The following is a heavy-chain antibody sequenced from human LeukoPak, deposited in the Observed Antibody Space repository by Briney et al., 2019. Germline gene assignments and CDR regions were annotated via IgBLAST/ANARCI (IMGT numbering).Heavy chain of an antibody. D-gene: IGHD3-10*01. CDR3: ARLPIMVREIAHDAFDI. CDR1: GGSISSSSYY. Sequence: SGTLSLTCTVSGGSISSSSYYWGWLRQPPGKGLEWIGSIYYSGSTYYNPSLKSRVTISVDTSKNQFSLKLSSVTAADTAVYYCARLPIMVREIAHDAFDIWGQGTMVTVSS. V-gene: IGHV4-39*01. J-gene: IGHJ3*02. CDR2: IYYSGST.